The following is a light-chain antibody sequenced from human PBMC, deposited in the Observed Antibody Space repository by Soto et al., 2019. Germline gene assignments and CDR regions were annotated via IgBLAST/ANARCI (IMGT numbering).Light chain of an antibody. J-gene: IGKJ5*01. Sequence: EIVLTHSPATLSLSPGERATLSFSASQSVSSYLAWYQQKPGQAPRLLIYDASNRATGIPARFSGSGSGTDFTLTISSLEPEDFAVYYCQQRSNWPLITFGQGTRLEL. CDR1: QSVSSY. CDR2: DAS. V-gene: IGKV3-11*01. CDR3: QQRSNWPLIT.